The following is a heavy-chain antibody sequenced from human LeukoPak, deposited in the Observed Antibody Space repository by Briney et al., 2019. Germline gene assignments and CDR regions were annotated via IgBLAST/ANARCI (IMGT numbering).Heavy chain of an antibody. V-gene: IGHV4-30-4*08. CDR2: IYYSGST. D-gene: IGHD3-16*01. J-gene: IGHJ6*03. Sequence: SQTLCLTCTVSGGSISSGDYYWSWIRQPPGKGLEWIGYIYYSGSTYYNPSLKSRVTISVDTSKNQFSLKLSSVTAADTAVYYCARFGRYYYYYMDVWGKGTTVTVSS. CDR3: ARFGRYYYYYMDV. CDR1: GGSISSGDYY.